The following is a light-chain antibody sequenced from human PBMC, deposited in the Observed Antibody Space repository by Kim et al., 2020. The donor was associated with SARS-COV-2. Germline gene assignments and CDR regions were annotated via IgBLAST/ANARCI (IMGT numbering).Light chain of an antibody. Sequence: EIVLTQSPATLSLSPGERATLSRRASQSVNTFLAWYQQKPGQAPRLLIYGASYRATGIPARFSGSGSGTDFTLTISSLEPEDFAAYYCQQCSNWPRTFGQGTKVDIK. CDR2: GAS. V-gene: IGKV3-11*01. CDR3: QQCSNWPRT. CDR1: QSVNTF. J-gene: IGKJ1*01.